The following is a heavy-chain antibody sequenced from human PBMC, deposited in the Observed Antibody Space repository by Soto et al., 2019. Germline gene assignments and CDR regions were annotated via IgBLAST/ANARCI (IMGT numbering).Heavy chain of an antibody. J-gene: IGHJ4*02. CDR3: AAGGTRWLHSPFDY. Sequence: QVQLLQSGAEVKKPGASVKVSCKVSGHTPTELSMHWVRQTPGRGLEWMGGFDPEDGETIFAQKFQGRVTMTEDTSTDSTYMELTSLRSEDTAVYYCAAGGTRWLHSPFDYWGQGTLVTISS. D-gene: IGHD1-1*01. CDR2: FDPEDGET. CDR1: GHTPTELS. V-gene: IGHV1-24*01.